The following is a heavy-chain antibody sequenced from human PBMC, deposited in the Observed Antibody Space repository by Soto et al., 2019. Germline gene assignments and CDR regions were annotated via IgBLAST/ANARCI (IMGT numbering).Heavy chain of an antibody. CDR1: GFTFTSSA. CDR2: IVVGSGYP. Sequence: QMPLVQSGPEVKKPGTSVKVSCKAFGFTFTSSAVQWVRQARGQRLEWIGWIVVGSGYPNYAQKFQERVTITRDMSTSTAYMELSSLRSEDTAVYYCAADSRVAVARGLFWGQGTLVTVSS. J-gene: IGHJ4*02. CDR3: AADSRVAVARGLF. D-gene: IGHD6-19*01. V-gene: IGHV1-58*01.